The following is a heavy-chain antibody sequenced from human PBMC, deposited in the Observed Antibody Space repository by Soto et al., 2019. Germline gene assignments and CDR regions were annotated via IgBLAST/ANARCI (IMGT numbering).Heavy chain of an antibody. CDR1: GDSVSSNSAG. CDR3: TGINWFRGMDV. J-gene: IGHJ6*02. V-gene: IGHV6-1*01. CDR2: TYYKSKWNN. Sequence: SQTLSLTCVISGDSVSSNSAGWNWIRQSPSRGLEWLGRTYYKSKWNNDYALSVKSRITINPDTSKNQFSLHLYSVTPEDTAVYYCTGINWFRGMDVWGQGTPVTVSS. D-gene: IGHD3-10*01.